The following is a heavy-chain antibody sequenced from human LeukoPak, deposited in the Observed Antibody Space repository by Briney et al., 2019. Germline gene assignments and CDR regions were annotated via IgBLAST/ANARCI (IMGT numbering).Heavy chain of an antibody. CDR2: IKQDGSEK. J-gene: IGHJ4*02. Sequence: GGSLRLSCAASGFTFSSYWMSWVRQAPGKGLEWVANIKQDGSEKYYVDSVKGRFTISRDNAKNSLYLQMNSLRAEDTAVYYCARDPEYYYDSSGRFDYWGQGTLVTVSS. CDR1: GFTFSSYW. CDR3: ARDPEYYYDSSGRFDY. D-gene: IGHD3-22*01. V-gene: IGHV3-7*04.